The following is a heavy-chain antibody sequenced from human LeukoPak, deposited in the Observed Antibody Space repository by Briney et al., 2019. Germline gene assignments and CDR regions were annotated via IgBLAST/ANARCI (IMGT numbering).Heavy chain of an antibody. D-gene: IGHD3-3*01. Sequence: SETLSLTCTVSDDSINNFYWSWIRQPAGNGLEWIGRIYSSGYTNYHPSLKSRVTMSVDTSKNQFSLRLISLTAADTAVYYCARGTSNACYDWFDLWGQGALVTVSS. CDR1: DDSINNFY. V-gene: IGHV4-4*07. CDR3: ARGTSNACYDWFDL. CDR2: IYSSGYT. J-gene: IGHJ5*02.